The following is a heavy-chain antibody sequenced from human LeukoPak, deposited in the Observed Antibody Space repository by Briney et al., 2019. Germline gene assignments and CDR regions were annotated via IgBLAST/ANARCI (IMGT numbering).Heavy chain of an antibody. CDR1: GGSISSYY. D-gene: IGHD2-21*02. V-gene: IGHV4-59*01. CDR3: ARDGGDWPFDY. J-gene: IGHJ4*02. CDR2: IYYSGST. Sequence: NPSETLSLTCTVSGGSISSYYWSWIRQPPGKGLEWIGYIYYSGSTNYNPSLKSRVTISVDTSKNQFSLKLSSVTAADTAVYYCARDGGDWPFDYWGQGTLVTVSS.